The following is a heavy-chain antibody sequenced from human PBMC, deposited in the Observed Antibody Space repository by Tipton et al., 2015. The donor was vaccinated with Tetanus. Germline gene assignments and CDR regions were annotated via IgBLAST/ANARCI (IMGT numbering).Heavy chain of an antibody. D-gene: IGHD6-13*01. V-gene: IGHV4-34*01. Sequence: TLSLTCAVYGGSFSGYYWSWIRQPPGKGLEWIGEINHSGSTNYNPSLKSRVTISVDTSKNQFSLKLSSVTAADTAVYYCAREKRSSWYPSRPNWFDPWGQGTLVTVSS. CDR1: GGSFSGYY. CDR2: INHSGST. CDR3: AREKRSSWYPSRPNWFDP. J-gene: IGHJ5*02.